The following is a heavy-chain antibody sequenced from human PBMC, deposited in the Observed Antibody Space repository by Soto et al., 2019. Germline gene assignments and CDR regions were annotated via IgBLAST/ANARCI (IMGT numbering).Heavy chain of an antibody. CDR1: GGSISSSSYY. V-gene: IGHV4-39*07. Sequence: PSETLSLTCTVSGGSISSSSYYWGWIRQPPGKGLEWIGYIYYSGSTYYNPSLKSRVTISVDTSKNQFSLKLSSVTAADTAVYYCARDLRYYDSSGQPNYYFDYWGQGTLVTVSS. CDR2: IYYSGST. J-gene: IGHJ4*02. D-gene: IGHD3-22*01. CDR3: ARDLRYYDSSGQPNYYFDY.